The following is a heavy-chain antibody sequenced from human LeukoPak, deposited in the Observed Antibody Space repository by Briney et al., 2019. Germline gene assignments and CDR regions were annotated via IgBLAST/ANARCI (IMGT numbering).Heavy chain of an antibody. Sequence: GASLRPSCADSGFTFSSYAMSWVRQAPGKGLEWGSAISGSGGSTYYADSVKGRFTISRDNAKNTLYMQMNSLRAEDTAVYYCAKEFGLLDIVVVPASPRGAFEIWGQGTMFTVSS. CDR2: ISGSGGST. CDR3: AKEFGLLDIVVVPASPRGAFEI. J-gene: IGHJ3*02. V-gene: IGHV3-23*01. CDR1: GFTFSSYA. D-gene: IGHD2-2*03.